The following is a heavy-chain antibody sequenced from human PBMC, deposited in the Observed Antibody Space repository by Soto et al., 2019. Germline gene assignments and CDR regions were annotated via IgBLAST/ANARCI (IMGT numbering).Heavy chain of an antibody. Sequence: QVQLQESGPGLVKPSETLSLTCTVSGGSIRTYYWSWIRQPPGKGLEWIGYIYYTGSTNYISSLKSRVTMSLDTSKNQFSLKLNSVTAADTALYYCARGSPMSSSFPLDSWGQGTLVAVSS. V-gene: IGHV4-59*01. J-gene: IGHJ4*02. CDR2: IYYTGST. CDR1: GGSIRTYY. D-gene: IGHD6-6*01. CDR3: ARGSPMSSSFPLDS.